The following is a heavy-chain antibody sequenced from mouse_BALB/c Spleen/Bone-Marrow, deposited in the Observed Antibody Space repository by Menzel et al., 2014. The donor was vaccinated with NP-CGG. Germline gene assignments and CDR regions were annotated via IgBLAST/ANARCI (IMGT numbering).Heavy chain of an antibody. D-gene: IGHD4-1*01. V-gene: IGHV7-1*02. J-gene: IGHJ2*01. Sequence: EVHLVESGGGLVQPGGSLRLSCATSGFTFSDFYMEWVRQPPGKRLEWIAASRNRRNDYTTEYSASVKGRFIVSRDTSQSILYLQMNAVRAEDTAIYYCARDAGRGNFDYWGQGTTLTVSS. CDR3: ARDAGRGNFDY. CDR1: GFTFSDFY. CDR2: SRNRRNDYTT.